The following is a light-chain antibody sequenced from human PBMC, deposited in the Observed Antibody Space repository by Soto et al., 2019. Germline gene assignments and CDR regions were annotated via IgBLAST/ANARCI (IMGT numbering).Light chain of an antibody. CDR1: QSVSVNS. Sequence: EIVLTQSPGTLSLSPGERATLSCRASQSVSVNSLAWYQQKGGQAPRPLIYAASTRATGVPDRFSGTGSGTDFALTISRLETDDSAVYYCQQYGGSPFTVGPGTKVDIK. CDR3: QQYGGSPFT. V-gene: IGKV3-20*01. J-gene: IGKJ3*01. CDR2: AAS.